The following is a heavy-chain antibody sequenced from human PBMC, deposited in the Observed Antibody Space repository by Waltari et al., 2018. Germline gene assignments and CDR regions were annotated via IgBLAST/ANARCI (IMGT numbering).Heavy chain of an antibody. D-gene: IGHD3-22*01. V-gene: IGHV1-69*02. CDR1: GGTFSSYT. Sequence: QVQLVQSGAEVKKPGSSVKVSCKASGGTFSSYTISWVRQAPGQGLEWMGRIIPILGIANYAQKFQGRVTITADKSTSTAYMELSSLRSEDTAVYYCARSPGRYYYDSSGYYYFDYWGQGTLVTVSS. CDR2: IIPILGIA. CDR3: ARSPGRYYYDSSGYYYFDY. J-gene: IGHJ4*02.